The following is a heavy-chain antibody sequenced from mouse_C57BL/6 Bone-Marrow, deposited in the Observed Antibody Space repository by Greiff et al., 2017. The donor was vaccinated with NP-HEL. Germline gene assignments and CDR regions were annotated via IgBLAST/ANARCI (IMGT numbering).Heavy chain of an antibody. CDR2: IYPRSGNT. CDR3: ARRGDPFDY. Sequence: QVHVKQSGAELARPGASVKLSCKASGYTFTSYGISWVKQRTGQGLEWIGEIYPRSGNTYYNEKFKGKATLTADKSSSTAYMELRSLTSEDSAVYFCARRGDPFDYWGQGTTLTVSS. CDR1: GYTFTSYG. V-gene: IGHV1-81*01. J-gene: IGHJ2*01.